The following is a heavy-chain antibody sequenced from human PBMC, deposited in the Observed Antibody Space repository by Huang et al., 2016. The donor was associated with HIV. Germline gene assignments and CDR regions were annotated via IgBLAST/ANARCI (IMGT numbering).Heavy chain of an antibody. D-gene: IGHD2-21*02. CDR2: INQRGHT. Sequence: QVQLQQWGAGLLKPSETLSLTCAVYGGSFRDHYWTWIRQSPNKGLQWIGKINQRGHTTYNPSLRSSVTMSSDTSKNQFSLNLTAVSAADTAVYDCARPRMTDTSSDSTWNYFDSWGQGNMVIVSS. CDR3: ARPRMTDTSSDSTWNYFDS. V-gene: IGHV4-34*01. CDR1: GGSFRDHY. J-gene: IGHJ4*02.